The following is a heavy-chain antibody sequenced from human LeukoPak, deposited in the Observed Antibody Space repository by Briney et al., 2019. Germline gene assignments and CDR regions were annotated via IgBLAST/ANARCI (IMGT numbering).Heavy chain of an antibody. D-gene: IGHD5-24*01. CDR2: ISAYNGNT. CDR1: GYTFTSYG. CDR3: ARDWGVEMATIYVTPSSNYYYYYYMDV. J-gene: IGHJ6*03. Sequence: ASVKVSCKASGYTFTSYGISWVRQAPGQGLEWMGWISAYNGNTNYAQKLQGRVTMTTDTSTSTAYMELRSLRSDDTAVYYCARDWGVEMATIYVTPSSNYYYYYYMDVWGKGTTVTVSS. V-gene: IGHV1-18*01.